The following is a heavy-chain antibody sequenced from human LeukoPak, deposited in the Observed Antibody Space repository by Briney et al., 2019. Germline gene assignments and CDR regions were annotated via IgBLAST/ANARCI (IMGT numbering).Heavy chain of an antibody. J-gene: IGHJ4*02. D-gene: IGHD3-10*01. CDR3: AKDRPTYGSGSPIDF. CDR2: VTGGGGST. V-gene: IGHV3-23*01. Sequence: GGSLRLSCAASGFMFSSFAMNWVRQAPGKGLEWLSAVTGGGGSTYYADSVKGRFTISRDNSRDTLYLQLNSLRAEDTALYFCAKDRPTYGSGSPIDFWGQGTLVTVSS. CDR1: GFMFSSFA.